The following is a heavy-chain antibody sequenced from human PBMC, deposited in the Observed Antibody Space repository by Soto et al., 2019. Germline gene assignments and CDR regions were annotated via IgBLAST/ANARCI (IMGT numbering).Heavy chain of an antibody. Sequence: GGSLRLSCAASGFTFSHYTMSWVRQLPGKGLEWVSGINGGNGPTYYADSVKGRFTISRDNSQNTLYLQMNSLRVGDTAIYYCAKDKEPDRDWDFDYWGQGTLVTVSS. V-gene: IGHV3-23*01. CDR3: AKDKEPDRDWDFDY. CDR1: GFTFSHYT. D-gene: IGHD2-21*02. J-gene: IGHJ4*02. CDR2: INGGNGPT.